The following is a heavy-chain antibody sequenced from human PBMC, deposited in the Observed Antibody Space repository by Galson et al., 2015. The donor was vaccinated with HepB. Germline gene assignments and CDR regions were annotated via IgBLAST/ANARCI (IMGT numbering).Heavy chain of an antibody. V-gene: IGHV3-9*01. CDR1: GFTFDDYA. D-gene: IGHD3-16*01. CDR2: ISWNSGSI. CDR3: AKMGGL. J-gene: IGHJ4*02. Sequence: SLRLSCAASGFTFDDYAMHWVRQAPGKGLEWVSGISWNSGSIGYADSVKGRFTISRDNAKNSLYLQMNSLRAEDTALYYCAKMGGLWGQGTLVTVSS.